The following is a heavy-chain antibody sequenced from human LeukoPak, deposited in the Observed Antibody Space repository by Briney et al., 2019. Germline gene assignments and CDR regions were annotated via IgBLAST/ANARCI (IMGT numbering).Heavy chain of an antibody. CDR3: AKRAARPAYYFDF. J-gene: IGHJ4*02. Sequence: GGSLRLSCAASGFTFSSYGMDWVRQAPGKGLEWVSTVTVSGGGTYYGDSVKGRFTISRDNSKNTLYLQMNSLRAEDTAVYYCAKRAARPAYYFDFWGQGTLVTISS. CDR1: GFTFSSYG. CDR2: VTVSGGGT. D-gene: IGHD6-6*01. V-gene: IGHV3-23*01.